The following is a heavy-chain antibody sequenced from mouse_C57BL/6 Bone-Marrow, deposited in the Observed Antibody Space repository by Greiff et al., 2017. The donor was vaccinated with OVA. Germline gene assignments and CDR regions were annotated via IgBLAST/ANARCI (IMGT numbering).Heavy chain of an antibody. CDR3: ADGYGEGGRAMGY. J-gene: IGHJ4*01. CDR2: IDPSDSYT. D-gene: IGHD2-3*01. V-gene: IGHV1-59*01. CDR1: GYTFTSYW. Sequence: QVQLQQPGAELVRPGTSVKLSCKASGYTFTSYWMHWVKQRPGQGLEWIGVIDPSDSYTNYNQKFKGKATLTVDTSSSTAYMQLSSLTSEDSAVLYYADGYGEGGRAMGYWGQGTSVTVSS.